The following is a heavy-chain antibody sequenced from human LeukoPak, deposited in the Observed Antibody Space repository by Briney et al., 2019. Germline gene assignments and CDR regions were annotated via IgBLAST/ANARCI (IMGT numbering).Heavy chain of an antibody. CDR2: IRGSCGST. CDR1: GFTFSSYG. J-gene: IGHJ6*02. CDR3: AKEQTGWFGELSLAFAVDV. Sequence: PGGSLRLSCAASGFTFSSYGMHWLRQAPGKGLEWVSAIRGSCGSTYYADCVKGRFTISRDNSKNTLYLQMNSLRAEDTAVYYCAKEQTGWFGELSLAFAVDVWGQGTTVTVSS. D-gene: IGHD3-10*01. V-gene: IGHV3-23*01.